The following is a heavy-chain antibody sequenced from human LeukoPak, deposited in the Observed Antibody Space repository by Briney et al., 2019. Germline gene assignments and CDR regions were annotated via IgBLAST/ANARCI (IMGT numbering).Heavy chain of an antibody. Sequence: GASVKVSCKASGGTFSSYAISWVRQAPGKGLEWMGGFDPEDGETIYAQKFQGRVTMTEDTSTDTAYMELSSLRSEDTAVYYCATAPRPTTVTTGPFDYWGQGTLVTVSS. CDR1: GGTFSSYA. CDR3: ATAPRPTTVTTGPFDY. D-gene: IGHD4-17*01. V-gene: IGHV1-24*01. CDR2: FDPEDGET. J-gene: IGHJ4*02.